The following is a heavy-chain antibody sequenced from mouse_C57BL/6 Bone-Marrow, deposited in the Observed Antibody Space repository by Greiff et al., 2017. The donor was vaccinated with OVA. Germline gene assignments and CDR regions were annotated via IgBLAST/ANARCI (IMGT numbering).Heavy chain of an antibody. CDR2: ISDGGSYT. D-gene: IGHD1-1*01. CDR3: ARAITTVVGVGY. J-gene: IGHJ2*01. Sequence: DVKLVESGGGLVKPGGSLKLSCAASGFTFSSYAMSWVRQTPEKRLEWVATISDGGSYTYYPDNVKGRFTISRDNAKNNLYLQMSHLKSEDTAMYYCARAITTVVGVGYWGQGTTLTVSS. V-gene: IGHV5-4*03. CDR1: GFTFSSYA.